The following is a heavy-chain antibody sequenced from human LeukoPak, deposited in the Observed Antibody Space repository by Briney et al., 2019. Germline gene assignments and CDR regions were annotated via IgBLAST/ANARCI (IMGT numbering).Heavy chain of an antibody. CDR2: ISYDGSHK. D-gene: IGHD3-22*01. Sequence: ESGGSLRLSCAASGFTFSSYAIHWVRQAPGKGLEWVAVISYDGSHKYYADSVKGRFTISRDNSKNTLYLQMNSLRPEDTAVYYCAKKWSGDYDSSGVIDAFDIWGQGTMVTVSS. CDR1: GFTFSSYA. J-gene: IGHJ3*02. V-gene: IGHV3-30*04. CDR3: AKKWSGDYDSSGVIDAFDI.